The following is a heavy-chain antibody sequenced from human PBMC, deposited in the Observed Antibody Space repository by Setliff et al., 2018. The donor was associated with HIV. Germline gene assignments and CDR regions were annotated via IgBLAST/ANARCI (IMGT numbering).Heavy chain of an antibody. CDR2: IYYSGST. D-gene: IGHD3-16*01. CDR3: SRGSYYMDV. CDR1: GGSISGFY. V-gene: IGHV4-59*08. Sequence: PSETLSLTCTVSGGSISGFYWSWIRQSPGKGLEWIGYIYYSGSTIYSASLKSRVSISVDTSKNQVSLRLSSVTAADTAVYHCSRGSYYMDVWGKGTTVTVSS. J-gene: IGHJ6*03.